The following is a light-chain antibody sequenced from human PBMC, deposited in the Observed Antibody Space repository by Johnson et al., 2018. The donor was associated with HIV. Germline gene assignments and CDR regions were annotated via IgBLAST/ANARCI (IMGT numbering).Light chain of an antibody. CDR3: GTWDSSLSSYV. CDR1: SSNVGSSF. V-gene: IGLV1-51*01. Sequence: QSVLTQPPSVSAAPGQTVTISCSGSSSNVGSSFVSWYRQVPGTAPKLLIYDNNKRPSGIPGRFSGSKSGTSATLGITGLQTGDEADYYCGTWDSSLSSYVVGTGTKVTVL. J-gene: IGLJ1*01. CDR2: DNN.